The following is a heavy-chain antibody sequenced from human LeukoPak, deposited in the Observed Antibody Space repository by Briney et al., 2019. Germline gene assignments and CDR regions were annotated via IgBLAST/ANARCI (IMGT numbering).Heavy chain of an antibody. Sequence: SETLSLTCTVSGGSISSYYRSWIRQPPGKGLEWIGYIYTSGSTNYNPSLKSRVTISVDTSKNQFSLKLSSVTAADTAVYYCARHPSAYDSSGYYYYFDYWGQGTLVTVSS. CDR1: GGSISSYY. J-gene: IGHJ4*02. CDR3: ARHPSAYDSSGYYYYFDY. CDR2: IYTSGST. V-gene: IGHV4-4*09. D-gene: IGHD3-22*01.